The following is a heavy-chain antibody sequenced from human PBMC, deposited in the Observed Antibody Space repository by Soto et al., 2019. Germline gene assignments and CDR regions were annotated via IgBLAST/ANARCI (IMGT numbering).Heavy chain of an antibody. Sequence: GSVKGSCKAYGYAFTCYGISWVRQAPGQGLEWRGWISAYNGNTNYAQKLQGRVTMTTDTSTSTAYMELRSLRSDDTAVYYCARDQDPYSSYAYWGQGTLVTVSS. D-gene: IGHD6-6*01. CDR1: GYAFTCYG. CDR3: ARDQDPYSSYAY. CDR2: ISAYNGNT. J-gene: IGHJ4*02. V-gene: IGHV1-18*01.